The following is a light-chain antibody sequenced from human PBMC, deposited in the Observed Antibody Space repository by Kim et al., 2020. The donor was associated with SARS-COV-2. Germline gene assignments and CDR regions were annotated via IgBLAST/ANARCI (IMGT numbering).Light chain of an antibody. CDR1: RSVGSN. CDR2: NAS. V-gene: IGKV3-15*01. Sequence: LSVARGDRATLSGRAGRSVGSNLAWYQQRPGQAPRLLIYNASTRATGIPARFRGSGSGTEFTLTISGLQSEDCAVYYCQQYSNWYTFGQGTKLEI. J-gene: IGKJ2*01. CDR3: QQYSNWYT.